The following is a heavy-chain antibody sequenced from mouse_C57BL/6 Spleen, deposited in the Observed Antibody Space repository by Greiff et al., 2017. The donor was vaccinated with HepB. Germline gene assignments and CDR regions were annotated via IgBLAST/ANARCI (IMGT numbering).Heavy chain of an antibody. J-gene: IGHJ3*01. CDR2: ISSGSSTI. V-gene: IGHV5-17*01. Sequence: EVKLMESGGGLVKPGGSLKLSCAASGFTFSDYGIHWVRQAPEKGLEWVAYISSGSSTIYYADTVKGRFTISRDNAKNTLFLQMTSLRSEDTAMYYCARELAYWGQGTLVTVSA. CDR3: ARELAY. CDR1: GFTFSDYG.